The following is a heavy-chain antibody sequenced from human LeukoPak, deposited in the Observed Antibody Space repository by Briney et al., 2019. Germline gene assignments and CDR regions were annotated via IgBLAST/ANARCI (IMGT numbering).Heavy chain of an antibody. CDR2: ISDSGGST. J-gene: IGHJ6*02. V-gene: IGHV3-64D*09. CDR1: GFPFSSYA. CDR3: VRGYSFGPYGMDV. D-gene: IGHD2-15*01. Sequence: GRSLRLSCSASGFPFSSYAMHWVRQAPGKGLEYVSAISDSGGSTYYADSVKGRFTISRDNSKNTLYLQMSSLRAEDTAVNFCVRGYSFGPYGMDVWGQGTTVTVSS.